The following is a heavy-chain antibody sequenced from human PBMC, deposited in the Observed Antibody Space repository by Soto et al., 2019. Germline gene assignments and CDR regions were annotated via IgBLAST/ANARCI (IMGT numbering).Heavy chain of an antibody. J-gene: IGHJ4*02. V-gene: IGHV4-59*08. CDR1: GGSISSYY. CDR2: IYYSGST. Sequence: PSEILSLTCTVSGGSISSYYWSWIRQPPGKGLEWIGYIYYSGSTNYNPSLKSRVTISVDTSKNQFSLKLSSVTAADTAVYYCARRRTLDYWGQGTLVTVSS. CDR3: ARRRTLDY.